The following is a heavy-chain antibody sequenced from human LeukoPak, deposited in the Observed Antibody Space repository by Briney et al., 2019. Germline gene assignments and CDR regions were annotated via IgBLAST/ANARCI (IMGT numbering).Heavy chain of an antibody. CDR2: IYYSGST. Sequence: SETLSLTCTVSGGSISSSSYYWGWIRQPPGKGLEWIGSIYYSGSTYYNPSRKSRVTISVDTSKNQFSLKLSSVTAADTAVYYCARHTRSGYDYYYYYYMDVWGKGTTVTVSS. CDR1: GGSISSSSYY. J-gene: IGHJ6*03. CDR3: ARHTRSGYDYYYYYYMDV. V-gene: IGHV4-39*01. D-gene: IGHD5-12*01.